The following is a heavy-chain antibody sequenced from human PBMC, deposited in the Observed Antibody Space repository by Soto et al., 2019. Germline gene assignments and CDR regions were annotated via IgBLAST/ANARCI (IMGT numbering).Heavy chain of an antibody. V-gene: IGHV1-69*04. J-gene: IGHJ6*03. CDR3: AREIPFDQLLSGDYYYYMDV. CDR1: GGTFSSYT. CDR2: IIPILGIA. D-gene: IGHD2-2*01. Sequence: SVKVSCKASGGTFSSYTISWVRQAPGQGLEWMGRIIPILGIANYAQKFQGRVTSTADKSTSTAYMELSSLRSEDTAVYYCAREIPFDQLLSGDYYYYMDVWGKGTTVTVSS.